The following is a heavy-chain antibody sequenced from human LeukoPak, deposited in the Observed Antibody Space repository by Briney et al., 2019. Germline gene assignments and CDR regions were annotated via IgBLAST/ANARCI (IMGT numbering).Heavy chain of an antibody. J-gene: IGHJ4*02. CDR3: AGERGEEYSSGWYKRNYFDN. D-gene: IGHD6-19*01. Sequence: SETLSLTCTVSGGSISSYYWAWIRQPPGKGLEWIASGDYSGGTYNPSLESRVAVSADMSKNQFSLKLTSVTGADTAVYYCAGERGEEYSSGWYKRNYFDNWGQGIRVTVSS. CDR1: GGSISSYY. V-gene: IGHV4-39*07. CDR2: GDYSGGT.